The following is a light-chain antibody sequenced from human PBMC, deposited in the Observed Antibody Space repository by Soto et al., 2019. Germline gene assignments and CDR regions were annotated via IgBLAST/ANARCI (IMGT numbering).Light chain of an antibody. V-gene: IGKV3-20*01. CDR1: QSVSSY. CDR3: QQYGSSPKGFT. CDR2: DAS. J-gene: IGKJ3*01. Sequence: EIVLTQSPATLSLSPGDRATLSCRASQSVSSYLAWYQQKPGQAPRLLIYDASNRAAGIPARFSGSGSGTDFTLTISRLEPEDFAVYYCQQYGSSPKGFTFGPGTKVDIK.